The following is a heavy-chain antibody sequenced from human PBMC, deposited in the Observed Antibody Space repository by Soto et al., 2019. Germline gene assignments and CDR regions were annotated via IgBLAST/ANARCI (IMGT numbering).Heavy chain of an antibody. V-gene: IGHV3-23*01. J-gene: IGHJ4*02. D-gene: IGHD1-1*01. CDR2: INGGGDST. Sequence: GGSLRLSCGGSGFTFSSYAMSWVRQAPGKGLEWVSGINGGGDSTYFADSVRGRFTISRDNSKNTLFLQMTSLRAEDTAVYYCARGWTFDLWGQGTLVTVSS. CDR1: GFTFSSYA. CDR3: ARGWTFDL.